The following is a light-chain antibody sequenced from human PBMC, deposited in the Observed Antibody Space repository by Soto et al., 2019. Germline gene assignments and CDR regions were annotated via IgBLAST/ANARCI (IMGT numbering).Light chain of an antibody. J-gene: IGKJ1*01. Sequence: DIQMTQSPSTLSASVGDRVTITCRAIQTITRWMAWYQQKPGQAPKLLIYDASTLESGVPSRFRGSRSGTEFTLTISSLQPDDFATYYCQQYNSYSWTFGQGTKVDIK. CDR1: QTITRW. V-gene: IGKV1-5*01. CDR3: QQYNSYSWT. CDR2: DAS.